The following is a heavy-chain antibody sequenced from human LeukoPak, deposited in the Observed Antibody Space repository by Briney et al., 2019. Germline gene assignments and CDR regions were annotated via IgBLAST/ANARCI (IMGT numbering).Heavy chain of an antibody. V-gene: IGHV3-23*01. Sequence: GGSLRLSCAVSGITVSNYGMSWVRQAPGKGLEWVAGISGSGGSTNYADSVKGRFTISRDNTKNTLYLQMNSLRAEDTAVYFCAKRGVVIRVILVGFHKEAYYFDSWGQGALVTVSS. CDR2: ISGSGGST. CDR3: AKRGVVIRVILVGFHKEAYYFDS. D-gene: IGHD3-22*01. CDR1: GITVSNYG. J-gene: IGHJ4*02.